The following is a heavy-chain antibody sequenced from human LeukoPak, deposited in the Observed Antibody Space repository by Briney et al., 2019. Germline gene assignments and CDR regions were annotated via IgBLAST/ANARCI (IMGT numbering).Heavy chain of an antibody. CDR2: ISGSGGST. CDR1: GFTFSSYA. CDR3: AKTMIVVVIPYYFDY. J-gene: IGHJ4*02. V-gene: IGHV3-23*01. Sequence: GGSLRLSCAASGFTFSSYAMSWVRQAPGKGLEWVSAISGSGGSTYYADSVKGQFTISRDNSKNTLYLQMNSLRAEDTAVYYCAKTMIVVVIPYYFDYWGQGTLVTVSS. D-gene: IGHD3-22*01.